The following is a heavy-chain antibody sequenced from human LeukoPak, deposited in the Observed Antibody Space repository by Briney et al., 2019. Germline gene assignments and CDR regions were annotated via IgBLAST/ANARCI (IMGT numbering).Heavy chain of an antibody. CDR2: INPSGGST. V-gene: IGHV1-46*01. Sequence: ASVKVSCKASGYTFTSYYMHWVRQAPGQGLEWMGIINPSGGSTSYAQKFQGRVTMTRDTSTSTVYMELSSLRSEDTAVYYCARDRVIVGANDAFGIWGQGTMVTVSS. J-gene: IGHJ3*02. CDR3: ARDRVIVGANDAFGI. D-gene: IGHD1-26*01. CDR1: GYTFTSYY.